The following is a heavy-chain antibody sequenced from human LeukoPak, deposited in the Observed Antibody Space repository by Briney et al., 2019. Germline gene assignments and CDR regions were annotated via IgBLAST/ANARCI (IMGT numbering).Heavy chain of an antibody. CDR2: ISYDGSNK. D-gene: IGHD3-22*01. CDR3: AKVPSDSSGYPLDY. J-gene: IGHJ4*02. CDR1: GFTFSSYG. V-gene: IGHV3-30*18. Sequence: PGGSLRLSCAASGFTFSSYGMHWVRQAPGKGLEWVAVISYDGSNKYYADSVKGRFTISRDNSKNTLYLQMNSLRAEDTAVYYSAKVPSDSSGYPLDYWGQGTLVTVSS.